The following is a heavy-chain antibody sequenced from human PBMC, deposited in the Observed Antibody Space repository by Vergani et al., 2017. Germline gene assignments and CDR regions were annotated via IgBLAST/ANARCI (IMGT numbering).Heavy chain of an antibody. CDR1: GGSISSYY. Sequence: QVQLQESGPGLVKPSETLSLTCTVSGGSISSYYWSWIRQPPGKGLEWIGYIYYSGITNYNPSLKSRVTISVDTSKNQFSLKLSSVTAADTAVYYCARDRLGYSSSWYLLDYWGQGTLVTVSS. J-gene: IGHJ4*02. D-gene: IGHD6-13*01. V-gene: IGHV4-59*01. CDR2: IYYSGIT. CDR3: ARDRLGYSSSWYLLDY.